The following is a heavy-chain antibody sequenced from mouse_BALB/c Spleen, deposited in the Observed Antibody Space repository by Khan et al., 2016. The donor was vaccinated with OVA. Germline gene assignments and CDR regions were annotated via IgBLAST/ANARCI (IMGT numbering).Heavy chain of an antibody. CDR1: GYTFTSYY. CDR2: INPSNGGT. J-gene: IGHJ4*01. CDR3: TRYTYYAMDY. Sequence: QVQLQQSGAELVKPGASVKLSCKASGYTFTSYYMYWVKQRPGQGLEWIGGINPSNGGTNFNEKFKSKATLPVDNSSSPAYMQLSSRTSEDSAVYYGTRYTYYAMDYWGQGTSVTVAS. V-gene: IGHV1S81*02.